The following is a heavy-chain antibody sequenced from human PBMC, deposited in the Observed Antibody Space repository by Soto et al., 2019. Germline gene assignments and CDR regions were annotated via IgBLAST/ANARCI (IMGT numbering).Heavy chain of an antibody. J-gene: IGHJ5*02. Sequence: SETLSLTCTVSGGSISSGDYYWSWIRQPPGKGLEWIAYISYSGSTYYNPSLKSRVTISVDTSKNQVSLKLSSVTAADTAVYYCARATVLVPAATNWFDPWGQGTQVTVSS. CDR2: ISYSGST. CDR1: GGSISSGDYY. D-gene: IGHD2-2*01. CDR3: ARATVLVPAATNWFDP. V-gene: IGHV4-30-4*01.